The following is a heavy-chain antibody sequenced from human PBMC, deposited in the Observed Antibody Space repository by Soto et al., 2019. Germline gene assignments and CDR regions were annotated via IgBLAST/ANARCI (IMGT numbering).Heavy chain of an antibody. CDR2: IRSKANSYAI. CDR1: GFTFSGSA. D-gene: IGHD3-3*01. J-gene: IGHJ4*02. CDR3: ARGVYDFWSGHPKGLDY. V-gene: IGHV3-73*01. Sequence: GGSLRLSCAASGFTFSGSAMHWVRQASGKGLEWVGRIRSKANSYAIAYAVSVKGRFTISRDDSRNTAYLRMNSLKTEDTAVYYCARGVYDFWSGHPKGLDYWGQGTVVTVS.